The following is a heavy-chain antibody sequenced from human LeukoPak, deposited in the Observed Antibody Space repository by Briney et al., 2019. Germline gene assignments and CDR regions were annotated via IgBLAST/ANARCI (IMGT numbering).Heavy chain of an antibody. CDR3: VSQAEGYYSGPLDY. Sequence: GGSLSLSCSTSGFTFNTYALHWVRQAPGTGLEYVSSISDNGGSTNYADSVKARFIISRYNSKSTVYIQMSSRRPEDTAVYHCVSQAEGYYSGPLDYWGQGTLVTVSS. CDR2: ISDNGGST. V-gene: IGHV3-64D*06. CDR1: GFTFNTYA. D-gene: IGHD3-22*01. J-gene: IGHJ4*02.